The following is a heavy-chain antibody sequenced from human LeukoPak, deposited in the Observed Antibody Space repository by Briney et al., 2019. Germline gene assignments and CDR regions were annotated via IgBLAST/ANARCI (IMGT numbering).Heavy chain of an antibody. D-gene: IGHD6-19*01. Sequence: PGGSLRLSCAASGFIFDDYGMSWVRQAPGKGLEWVSGINWNGGSTGYADSVKGRFTISRDNAKNTLYLQMNSLIAEDTAVYFCTRAGYSSGFDSWGQGTLVTVSS. CDR2: INWNGGST. CDR3: TRAGYSSGFDS. CDR1: GFIFDDYG. V-gene: IGHV3-20*04. J-gene: IGHJ5*01.